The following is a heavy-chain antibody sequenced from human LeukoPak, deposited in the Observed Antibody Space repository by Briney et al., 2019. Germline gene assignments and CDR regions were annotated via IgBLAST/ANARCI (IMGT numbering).Heavy chain of an antibody. CDR1: GLTFRNYG. D-gene: IGHD1-26*01. V-gene: IGHV3-33*01. CDR3: ATDGNSGKYYDY. Sequence: GGSLRLSCAASGLTFRNYGMHWVRQAPGKGLEWVAVIWYDGSNKYYADSVKGRFTISRDNSKDTPYLQTNSLRAEDTAVYYCATDGNSGKYYDYWGQGTLVSVSS. J-gene: IGHJ4*02. CDR2: IWYDGSNK.